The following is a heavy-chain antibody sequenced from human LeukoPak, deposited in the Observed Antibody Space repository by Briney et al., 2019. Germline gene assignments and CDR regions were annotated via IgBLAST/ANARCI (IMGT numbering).Heavy chain of an antibody. CDR1: GFTFTSYS. CDR2: ISGGGGST. J-gene: IGHJ3*02. Sequence: PGGSLRLSCAASGFTFTSYSMNWVRQAPGKGLEWVSTISGGGGSTYYADSVKGRFTISRDNSKNTLYLQVNSLRAEDTAVYYCARDKPDAFDIWGQGTMVTVSS. CDR3: ARDKPDAFDI. V-gene: IGHV3-23*01.